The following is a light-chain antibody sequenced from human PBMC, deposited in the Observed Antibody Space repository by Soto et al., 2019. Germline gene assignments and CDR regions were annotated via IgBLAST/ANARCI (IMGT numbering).Light chain of an antibody. J-gene: IGKJ3*01. Sequence: IQMTQSPSSLSASVGDRVTITCQASQDISNYLTWYQQKPGKAPKLLIYDASKWETGVPSRFSGSGTVTDVTFTIIRLHAEYIATYYCQLYDNLPFCPGTKVEIK. CDR3: QLYDNLP. CDR2: DAS. CDR1: QDISNY. V-gene: IGKV1-33*01.